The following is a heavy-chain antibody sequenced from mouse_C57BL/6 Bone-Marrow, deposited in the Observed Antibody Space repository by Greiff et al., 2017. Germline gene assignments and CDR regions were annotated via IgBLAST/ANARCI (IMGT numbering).Heavy chain of an antibody. J-gene: IGHJ2*01. CDR2: IHPNSGST. CDR3: ARESGWLLRLDY. Sequence: QVQLQQPGAELVKPGASVKLSCKASGYTFTSYWMHWVKQRPGQGLEWIGMIHPNSGSTNYNEKFKSKATLTVDKSSSTAYMQLSSLTSEDSAVYYGARESGWLLRLDYWGQGTTLTVSS. V-gene: IGHV1-64*01. CDR1: GYTFTSYW. D-gene: IGHD2-3*01.